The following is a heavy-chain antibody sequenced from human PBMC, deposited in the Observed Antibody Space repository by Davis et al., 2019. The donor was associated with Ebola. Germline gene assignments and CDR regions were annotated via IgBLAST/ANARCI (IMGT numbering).Heavy chain of an antibody. J-gene: IGHJ4*02. CDR3: ARDQQYTNSPLDS. V-gene: IGHV4-4*02. D-gene: IGHD6-6*01. CDR2: IYHSGST. Sequence: PSETLSLTCAVSGGSISSSNWWSWVRQPPGKGLEWIGEIYHSGSTNYNPSLKSRVTISVDKSQNQFSLNLTSVTAADTAVYYCARDQQYTNSPLDSWGQGTLVTVSS. CDR1: GGSISSSNW.